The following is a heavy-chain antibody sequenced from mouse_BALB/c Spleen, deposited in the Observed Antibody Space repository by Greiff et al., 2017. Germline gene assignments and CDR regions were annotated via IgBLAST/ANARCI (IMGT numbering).Heavy chain of an antibody. CDR1: GFNIKDTY. CDR2: IDPANGNT. Sequence: VQLQQSGAELVKPGASVKLSCTASGFNIKDTYMHWVKQRPEQGLEWIGRIDPANGNTKYDPKFQGKATITADTSSNTSYLQLSSLTSEDTAVYYCARDYGSSYDPWFAYWGQGTLVTVSA. CDR3: ARDYGSSYDPWFAY. V-gene: IGHV14-3*02. D-gene: IGHD1-1*01. J-gene: IGHJ3*01.